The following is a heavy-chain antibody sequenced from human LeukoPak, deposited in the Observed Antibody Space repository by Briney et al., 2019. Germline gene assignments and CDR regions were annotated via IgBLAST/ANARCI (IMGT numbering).Heavy chain of an antibody. J-gene: IGHJ4*02. V-gene: IGHV3-11*01. CDR1: GFTFRDYY. Sequence: GGSLRLSCAASGFTFRDYYMSWIRQAPGKGPEWVAYMTGSGHRIYYADSVKVRFTISRDNTQNSLYLQMNSLRAEDTAVYYCARDPGLYSNGWEYYFDSWGQGTLVTVSS. CDR3: ARDPGLYSNGWEYYFDS. D-gene: IGHD6-19*01. CDR2: MTGSGHRI.